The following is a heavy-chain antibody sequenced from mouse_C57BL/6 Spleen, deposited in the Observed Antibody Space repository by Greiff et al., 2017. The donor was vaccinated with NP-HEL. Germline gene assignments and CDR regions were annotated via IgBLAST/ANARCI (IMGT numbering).Heavy chain of an antibody. CDR2: ISYDGSN. CDR3: ARNSYYGRDY. D-gene: IGHD1-1*01. CDR1: GYSITSGYY. J-gene: IGHJ2*01. V-gene: IGHV3-6*01. Sequence: EVQVVESGPGLVKPSQSLSLTCSVTGYSITSGYYWNWIRQFPGNKLEWMGYISYDGSNNYNPSLKNRISITRDTSKNQFFLKLNSVTTEDTATYYCARNSYYGRDYWGQGTTLTVSS.